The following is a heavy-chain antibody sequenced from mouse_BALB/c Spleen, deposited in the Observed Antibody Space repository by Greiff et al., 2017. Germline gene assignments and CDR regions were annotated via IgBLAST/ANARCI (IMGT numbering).Heavy chain of an antibody. V-gene: IGHV1-4*02. CDR2: INPSSGYT. CDR1: GYTFTSYT. Sequence: QVQLQQSAAELARPGASVKMSCKSSGYTFTSYTMHWVKQRPGQGLEWIGYINPSSGYTEYNQKFKDKTTLTADKSSSTAYMQLSSLTSEDSAVYYCARTAYGSSAWFAYWGQGTLVTVSA. CDR3: ARTAYGSSAWFAY. D-gene: IGHD1-1*01. J-gene: IGHJ3*01.